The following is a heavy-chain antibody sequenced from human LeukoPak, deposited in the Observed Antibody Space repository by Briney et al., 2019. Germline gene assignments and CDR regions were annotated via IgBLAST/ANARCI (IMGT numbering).Heavy chain of an antibody. D-gene: IGHD6-13*01. Sequence: ASVKVSCKASGYTFTGYYMHWVRQAPGQGLEWMGRINPNSGGTNYAQKFQGRVTMTRDTSISTAYMELSRLRSDDTAVYYCARASPYSSTPQGDFDYWGQGTLVTVSS. CDR1: GYTFTGYY. CDR2: INPNSGGT. V-gene: IGHV1-2*06. J-gene: IGHJ4*02. CDR3: ARASPYSSTPQGDFDY.